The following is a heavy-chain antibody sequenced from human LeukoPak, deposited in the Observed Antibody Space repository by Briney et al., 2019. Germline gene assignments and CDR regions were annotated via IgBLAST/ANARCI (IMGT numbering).Heavy chain of an antibody. CDR3: AKDSSSWLEYYFDY. CDR2: ISWNSGSI. V-gene: IGHV3-9*03. J-gene: IGHJ4*02. Sequence: GRSLRLSCAASGFTFDDYAMHWVRQAPGKGLEWVSGISWNSGSIGYADSVKGRFTISRDNAKNSLYQQMNSLRAEDMALYYCAKDSSSWLEYYFDYWGQGTLVTVSS. CDR1: GFTFDDYA. D-gene: IGHD6-13*01.